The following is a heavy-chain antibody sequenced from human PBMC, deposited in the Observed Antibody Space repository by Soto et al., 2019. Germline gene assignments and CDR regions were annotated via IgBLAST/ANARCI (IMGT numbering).Heavy chain of an antibody. CDR2: IYYSGST. CDR1: GGSISSSSYY. CDR3: ARHWLQSWFDP. J-gene: IGHJ5*02. V-gene: IGHV4-39*01. Sequence: QLQLQESGPGLVKPSETLSLTCTVSGGSISSSSYYWGWIRQPPGKGLEWIGSIYYSGSTYYNPSLKGPXTXSXXSSKKQFSLKLSSVTAADTAVYYCARHWLQSWFDPWGQGTLVTVSS. D-gene: IGHD4-4*01.